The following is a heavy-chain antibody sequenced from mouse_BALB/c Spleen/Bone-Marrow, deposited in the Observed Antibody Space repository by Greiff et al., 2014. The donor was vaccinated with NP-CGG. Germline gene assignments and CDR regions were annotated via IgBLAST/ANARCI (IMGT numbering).Heavy chain of an antibody. CDR3: GRRESGTWFAY. CDR1: GYTFTSFV. V-gene: IGHV1-14*01. Sequence: LVESGPDLVKPGASVKMSCKASGYTFTSFVMHWVKQKPGQGLEWIGYINPYNDGTKYNEKFKDKATLSSDKSSSTAYMELSSLTPEDSAVYYCGRRESGTWFAYWGQGTLVTVSA. CDR2: INPYNDGT. J-gene: IGHJ3*01. D-gene: IGHD4-1*01.